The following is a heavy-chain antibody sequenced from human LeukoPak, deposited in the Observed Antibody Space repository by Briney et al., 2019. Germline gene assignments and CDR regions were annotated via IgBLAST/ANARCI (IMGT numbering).Heavy chain of an antibody. D-gene: IGHD6-6*01. CDR3: ARQPAHKYSSSYYYYGMDV. J-gene: IGHJ6*02. CDR2: IYYSGST. Sequence: PSETLSLTCTASGGSISSYYWSWIRQPPGKGLEWIGYIYYSGSTNYNPSLKSRVTISVDTSKNQFSLKLSSVTAADTAVYYCARQPAHKYSSSYYYYGMDVWGQGTTVTVSS. CDR1: GGSISSYY. V-gene: IGHV4-59*08.